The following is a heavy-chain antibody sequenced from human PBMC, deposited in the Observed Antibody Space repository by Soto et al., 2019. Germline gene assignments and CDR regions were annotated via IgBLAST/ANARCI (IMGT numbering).Heavy chain of an antibody. V-gene: IGHV3-30-3*01. J-gene: IGHJ6*02. CDR1: GFTFRGYS. Sequence: PGGSLRLSCAASGFTFRGYSMHWVRQAPGKGLEWVAFISYDGNNKYYRDSVKGRITISRDNFKNTLLLQMNSLRTEDTAVYYCARNGGPYSSHAGAYGMDVWGPGTTVTVSS. CDR2: ISYDGNNK. CDR3: ARNGGPYSSHAGAYGMDV. D-gene: IGHD4-4*01.